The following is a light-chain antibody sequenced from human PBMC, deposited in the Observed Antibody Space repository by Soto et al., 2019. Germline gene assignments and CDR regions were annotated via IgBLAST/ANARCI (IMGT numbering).Light chain of an antibody. Sequence: EIVLTQSPGTLSLSPGERATLSCRASQSFSNNYLAWYQQKPGQAPRLLIYGASSRATGIPDRFSGSGSGTDFTLTISRLEPEDFAVYYCQQYRDSRTFGQGTKV. V-gene: IGKV3-20*01. CDR2: GAS. CDR1: QSFSNNY. CDR3: QQYRDSRT. J-gene: IGKJ1*01.